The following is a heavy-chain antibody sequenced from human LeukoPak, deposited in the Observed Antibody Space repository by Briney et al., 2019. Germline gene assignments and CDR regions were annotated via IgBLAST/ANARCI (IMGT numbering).Heavy chain of an antibody. D-gene: IGHD3-22*01. CDR2: IWYDGSNK. CDR3: AKARGVSTGYRPIDY. CDR1: GFTFSTSG. Sequence: GRSLRLSCAASGFTFSTSGMHWVRQAPGKGLEWVAVIWYDGSNKHYAESVKGRFSISRVNSKSTLYLQMNSLRAEDTAVYYCAKARGVSTGYRPIDYWGQGTLVTVSS. V-gene: IGHV3-33*06. J-gene: IGHJ4*02.